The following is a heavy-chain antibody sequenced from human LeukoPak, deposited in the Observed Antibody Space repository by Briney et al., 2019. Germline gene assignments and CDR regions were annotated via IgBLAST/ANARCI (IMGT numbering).Heavy chain of an antibody. CDR2: INLNSGGT. V-gene: IGHV1-2*02. CDR3: ARDRITMVRGGYDAFDI. Sequence: ASVKVSCKAAGYTFTGYYMHWVRQAPGQGLEWMGWINLNSGGTNYAQKFQGRVPMTRDTAISTAYMELSRLRSDDTAVYYCARDRITMVRGGYDAFDIWGQGTMVTVSS. CDR1: GYTFTGYY. D-gene: IGHD3-10*01. J-gene: IGHJ3*02.